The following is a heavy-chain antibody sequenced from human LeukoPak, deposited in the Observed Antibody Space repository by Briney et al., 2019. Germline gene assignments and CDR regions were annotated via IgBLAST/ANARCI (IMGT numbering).Heavy chain of an antibody. CDR2: ISEDESHK. CDR1: GFTFSTDW. V-gene: IGHV3-7*01. Sequence: PGGSLRLSCAASGFTFSTDWMTWVRQAPGKGLEWVAAISEDESHKHYMDSVTGRFTISRDNAKNSLYLQLNSLRTDDTAVYYCARDPSYTSGAAFDIWGQGTMVTVSA. D-gene: IGHD3-16*01. J-gene: IGHJ3*02. CDR3: ARDPSYTSGAAFDI.